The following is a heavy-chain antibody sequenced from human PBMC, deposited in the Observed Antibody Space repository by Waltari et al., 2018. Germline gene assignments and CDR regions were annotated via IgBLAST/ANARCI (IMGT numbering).Heavy chain of an antibody. CDR1: GFTVSRNY. CDR3: ARAARPDSSFGY. CDR2: IYSGGST. Sequence: EVQLVESGGGLIQPGGSLRLSCAASGFTVSRNYMRWVRQAPGKGLEWVSVIYSGGSTYYADSVKGRFTISRDNSKNTLYLQMNSLRAEDTAVYYCARAARPDSSFGYWGQGTLVTVSS. V-gene: IGHV3-53*01. D-gene: IGHD6-6*01. J-gene: IGHJ4*02.